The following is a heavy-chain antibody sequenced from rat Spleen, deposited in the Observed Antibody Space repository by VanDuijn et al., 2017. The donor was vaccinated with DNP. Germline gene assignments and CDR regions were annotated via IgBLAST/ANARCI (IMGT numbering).Heavy chain of an antibody. J-gene: IGHJ4*01. CDR2: ISYGGST. CDR3: ARLRLEWEVRAMDA. V-gene: IGHV3-1*01. Sequence: EVQLQESGPGLVKPSQSLSLTCSVTGSSITSNYWGWIRKFPGSEMEWIGNISYGGSTRYNPSLKSRISITRDTSKNQFFLQLNSLTTEDTATYYCARLRLEWEVRAMDAWGQGTSVTVSS. CDR1: GSSITSNY. D-gene: IGHD1-1*01.